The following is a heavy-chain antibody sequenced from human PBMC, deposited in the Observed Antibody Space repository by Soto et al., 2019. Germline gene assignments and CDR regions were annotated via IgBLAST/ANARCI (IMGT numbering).Heavy chain of an antibody. CDR1: GYSFTRYW. CDR3: ARFTSSSVY. Sequence: PWESLKISCKGSGYSFTRYWIGWVGQMPGKGLEWMGVIYPSDSDTRYSPSFQGQVTISADKSITTAYLQWSSLEASDTAMYYCARFTSSSVYWGQGTPVTVSS. J-gene: IGHJ4*02. CDR2: IYPSDSDT. V-gene: IGHV5-51*01. D-gene: IGHD6-6*01.